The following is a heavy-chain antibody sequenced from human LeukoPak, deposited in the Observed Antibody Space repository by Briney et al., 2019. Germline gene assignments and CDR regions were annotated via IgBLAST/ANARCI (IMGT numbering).Heavy chain of an antibody. CDR1: GGTFSSYA. CDR2: IIPILGIA. Sequence: SVKVSCKASGGTFSSYATSWVRQAPGQGLEWMGRIIPILGIANYAQKFQGRVTITADKSTSTAYMELSSLRSEDTAVYYCAREFFDYGDYGAIDYWGQGTLVTVSS. D-gene: IGHD4-17*01. CDR3: AREFFDYGDYGAIDY. J-gene: IGHJ4*02. V-gene: IGHV1-69*04.